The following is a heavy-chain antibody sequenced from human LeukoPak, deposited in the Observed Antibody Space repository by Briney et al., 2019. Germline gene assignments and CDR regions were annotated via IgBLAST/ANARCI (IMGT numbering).Heavy chain of an antibody. CDR3: ARHKSRGDILTGSFDY. CDR2: IYYSGST. J-gene: IGHJ4*02. CDR1: GGSISSSSYY. Sequence: SETLSLTCTVSGGSISSSSYYWGWIRQPPGKGLEWIGSIYYSGSTYYNPSLKSRVTISVDTSKNQFSLKLSSVTAADTAVYYCARHKSRGDILTGSFDYWGQGTLVTVSS. D-gene: IGHD3-9*01. V-gene: IGHV4-39*01.